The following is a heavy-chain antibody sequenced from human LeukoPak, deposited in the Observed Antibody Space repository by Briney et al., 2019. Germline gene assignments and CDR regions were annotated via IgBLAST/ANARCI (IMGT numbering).Heavy chain of an antibody. D-gene: IGHD3-22*01. CDR1: GGTFSSYA. J-gene: IGHJ3*02. V-gene: IGHV1-69*01. Sequence: ASVKVSCKASGGTFSSYAISWVRQAPGQGLEWMGGIIPIFGTANYAQKFQGRVTITADESTSTAYMELSSLRPEDTAVYYCARKMDSTIYDSSGYYFFDIWGQGTMVTVSS. CDR3: ARKMDSTIYDSSGYYFFDI. CDR2: IIPIFGTA.